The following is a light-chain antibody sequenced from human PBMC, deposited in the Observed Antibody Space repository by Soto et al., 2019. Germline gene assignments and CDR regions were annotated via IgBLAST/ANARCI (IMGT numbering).Light chain of an antibody. J-gene: IGLJ3*02. CDR3: CSHAGSYVWV. Sequence: QSALTQPRSVSGSPGQSVSISGTGTTSDVGSYNYVSWYQQHPGKAPRLMIYDVRKRPSGVPDRFSGSKSGNTASLTISGLRAEDEADYYCCSHAGSYVWVFGGGTKLTVL. CDR2: DVR. V-gene: IGLV2-11*01. CDR1: TSDVGSYNY.